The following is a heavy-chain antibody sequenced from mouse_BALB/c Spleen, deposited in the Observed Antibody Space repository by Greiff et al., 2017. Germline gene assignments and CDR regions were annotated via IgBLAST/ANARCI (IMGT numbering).Heavy chain of an antibody. V-gene: IGHV5-6-5*01. CDR1: GFTFSSYA. CDR2: ISSGGST. D-gene: IGHD1-1*01. CDR3: ARCRDTTAVGAMDY. Sequence: EVKLEESGGGLVKPGGSLKLSCAASGFTFSSYAMSWVRQTPEKRLEWVASISSGGSTYYPDSVKGRFTISRDNARNILYLQMSSLRSEDTAMYYCARCRDTTAVGAMDYWGQGTSVTVSS. J-gene: IGHJ4*01.